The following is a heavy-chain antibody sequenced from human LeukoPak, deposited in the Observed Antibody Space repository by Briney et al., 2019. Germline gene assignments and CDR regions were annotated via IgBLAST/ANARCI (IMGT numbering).Heavy chain of an antibody. CDR3: ARDLYRVSNNWFDP. CDR2: IIPIFGTA. Sequence: SVKVSCKASGGTFSSYAISWVRQAPGQGLEWMGGIIPIFGTANYAQKFQGRVTITADKSTSTAYMELSSLRSEDTAVYYCARDLYRVSNNWFDPWGRGTLVTVSS. CDR1: GGTFSSYA. J-gene: IGHJ5*02. D-gene: IGHD3-16*02. V-gene: IGHV1-69*06.